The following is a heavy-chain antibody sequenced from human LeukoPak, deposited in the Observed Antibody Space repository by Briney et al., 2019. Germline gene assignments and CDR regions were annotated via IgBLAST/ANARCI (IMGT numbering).Heavy chain of an antibody. D-gene: IGHD4-17*01. Sequence: GGSLRLSCAASGFTFSSYAMSWVRQAPGKGLEWVSAISTSSGRTYYADSVKGRFSISRDNSKNTLYLQINSLRAEDTAVYYCAKERGHSGDPQDFDYWGQGTLVTVSS. V-gene: IGHV3-23*01. CDR3: AKERGHSGDPQDFDY. CDR1: GFTFSSYA. J-gene: IGHJ4*02. CDR2: ISTSSGRT.